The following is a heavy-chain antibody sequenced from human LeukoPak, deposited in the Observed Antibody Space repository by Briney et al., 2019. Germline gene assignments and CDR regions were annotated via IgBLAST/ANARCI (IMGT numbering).Heavy chain of an antibody. CDR3: AKADGSGTYYYMDV. Sequence: GGSLRLSCAAFGFTFSSYAMSWVRQAPGKGLEWVSAISGSGGSTYYADSVKGRFTISRDNSKNTLYLQMNSLRAEDTAVYYCAKADGSGTYYYMDVWGKGTTVTVSS. CDR2: ISGSGGST. CDR1: GFTFSSYA. D-gene: IGHD3-10*01. J-gene: IGHJ6*03. V-gene: IGHV3-23*01.